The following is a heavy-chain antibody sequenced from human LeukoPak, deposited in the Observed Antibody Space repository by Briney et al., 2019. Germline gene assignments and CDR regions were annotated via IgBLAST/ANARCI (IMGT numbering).Heavy chain of an antibody. CDR1: GFTLSTYW. D-gene: IGHD3-10*01. Sequence: GGSLRLSCAASGFTLSTYWMSWVRQAPGKGLEWVANIKQDGSEKYYVDSVKGRFTISRDNAKNSLYLQMNSLRVGDTAVYYCARDRGAFDIWGQGTMVTVSS. J-gene: IGHJ3*02. CDR3: ARDRGAFDI. V-gene: IGHV3-7*05. CDR2: IKQDGSEK.